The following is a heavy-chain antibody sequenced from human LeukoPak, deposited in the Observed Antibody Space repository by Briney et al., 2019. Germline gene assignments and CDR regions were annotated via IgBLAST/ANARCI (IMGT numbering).Heavy chain of an antibody. J-gene: IGHJ6*02. D-gene: IGHD2-2*02. V-gene: IGHV1-8*01. CDR3: VTGYCSSTSCYRNGMDV. Sequence: ASVKVSCKASGYTFTSYDINWVRQATGQGLEWMGWMNPNSGNTGYAQKFQGRVTMTRNTSISTAYMELSSLRSEDTAVYYCVTGYCSSTSCYRNGMDVWGQGNTVTVSS. CDR1: GYTFTSYD. CDR2: MNPNSGNT.